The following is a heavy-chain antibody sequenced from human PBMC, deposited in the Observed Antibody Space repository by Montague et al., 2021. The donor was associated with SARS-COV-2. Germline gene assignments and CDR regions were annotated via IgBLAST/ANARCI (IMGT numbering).Heavy chain of an antibody. V-gene: IGHV4-59*01. J-gene: IGHJ4*02. CDR1: GGSISHYY. D-gene: IGHD3-3*01. Sequence: SETLSLTCTVSGGSISHYYWGWIRQPPGGGLEWIAHFSNNGDTSYSPSLISRVTISTDTYKHQFSRLMSSLTAAATAVYFCARAPPYYGFDYWGQGTLVTVSS. CDR3: ARAPPYYGFDY. CDR2: FSNNGDT.